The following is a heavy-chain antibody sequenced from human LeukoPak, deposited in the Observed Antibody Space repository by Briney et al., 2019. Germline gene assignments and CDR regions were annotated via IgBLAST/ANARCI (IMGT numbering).Heavy chain of an antibody. Sequence: GGSLRLSCAASGFTFSSYAMHCVRQAPGKGLEYVSAIIGNGGSTYYANPVKGRFTISRDNSKNTLYLQMGSLRAEDMALYYCARVDLVVGSPDVWGQGTTVTVSS. CDR3: ARVDLVVGSPDV. V-gene: IGHV3-64*01. CDR1: GFTFSSYA. D-gene: IGHD2-15*01. CDR2: IIGNGGST. J-gene: IGHJ6*02.